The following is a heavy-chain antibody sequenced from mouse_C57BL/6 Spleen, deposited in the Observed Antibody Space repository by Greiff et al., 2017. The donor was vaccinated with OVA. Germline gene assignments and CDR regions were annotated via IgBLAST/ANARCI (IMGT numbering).Heavy chain of an antibody. D-gene: IGHD6-1*01. Sequence: VQLQQSVAELVRPGAPVKLSCTASGFNIKNTYMHWVKQRPEQGLEWIGRIDPASGNTKYAPKFQGKATITADTSSHTAYLQLSSLTSEDTAIYYRASSPLCDGFAYWGQGTLVTVSA. CDR2: IDPASGNT. J-gene: IGHJ3*01. CDR3: ASSPLCDGFAY. CDR1: GFNIKNTY. V-gene: IGHV14-3*01.